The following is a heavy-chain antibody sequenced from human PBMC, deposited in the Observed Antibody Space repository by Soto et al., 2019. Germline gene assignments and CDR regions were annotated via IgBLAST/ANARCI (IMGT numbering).Heavy chain of an antibody. CDR2: ISYDGSNK. Sequence: QVQLVESGGGVVQPGRSLRLSCAASGVTFSSYAMHWVRQAPGKGLEWVAVISYDGSNKYYADSVKGRFTISRDKYKNTLYLQMNRMRAEDTAVYYCARDLRLSYGYLKVDDYWGQGTLVTVSS. CDR3: ARDLRLSYGYLKVDDY. J-gene: IGHJ4*02. V-gene: IGHV3-30-3*01. D-gene: IGHD5-18*01. CDR1: GVTFSSYA.